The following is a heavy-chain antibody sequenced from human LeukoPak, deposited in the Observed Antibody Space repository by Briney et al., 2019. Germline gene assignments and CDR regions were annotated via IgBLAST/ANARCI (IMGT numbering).Heavy chain of an antibody. D-gene: IGHD6-13*01. V-gene: IGHV3-23*01. CDR2: ISASGGST. Sequence: PGGSLRLSCAVSGFTFSSYAMSWVRQAPGKGLEWVSGISASGGSTYYAASVKGRFTISRDNSKNTLCLQMNSLRADDTAVYYCAGSEGSSWNEIGYWGQGTLVTVSS. J-gene: IGHJ4*02. CDR1: GFTFSSYA. CDR3: AGSEGSSWNEIGY.